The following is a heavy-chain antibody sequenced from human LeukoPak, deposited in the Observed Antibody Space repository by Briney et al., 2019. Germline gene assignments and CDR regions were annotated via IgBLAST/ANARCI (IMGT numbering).Heavy chain of an antibody. CDR3: ARVRELRCLEWLSNTGIHHDAFDI. D-gene: IGHD3-3*01. Sequence: GRSLRLSCAASGFTFSSYAMHWVRQAPGKGLEWVAVISYDGSNKYYADSVKGRFTISRDNSKNTLYLQMNSLRAEDTAVYYCARVRELRCLEWLSNTGIHHDAFDIWGQGTMVTVSS. CDR1: GFTFSSYA. J-gene: IGHJ3*02. V-gene: IGHV3-30*04. CDR2: ISYDGSNK.